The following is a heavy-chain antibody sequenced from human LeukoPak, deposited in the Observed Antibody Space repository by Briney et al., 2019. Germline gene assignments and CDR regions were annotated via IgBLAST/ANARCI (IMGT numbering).Heavy chain of an antibody. D-gene: IGHD2-2*01. CDR2: IYHSGST. CDR1: GYSISSGYY. V-gene: IGHV4-38-2*01. CDR3: ARLRVVPAANDY. J-gene: IGHJ4*02. Sequence: PSETLSLTCAVSGYSISSGYYWGWIRQPPGKGLEWIGSIYHSGSTYHNPSLKSRVTISVDTSKNQFSLKLSSVTAADTAVYYCARLRVVPAANDYWGQGTLVTVSS.